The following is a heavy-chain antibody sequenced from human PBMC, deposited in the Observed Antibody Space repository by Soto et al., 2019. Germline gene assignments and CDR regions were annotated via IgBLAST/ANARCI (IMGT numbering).Heavy chain of an antibody. CDR1: GGTFSSYT. Sequence: ASVKVSCKASGGTFSSYTISWVRQAPGQGLEWMGRIIPILGIANYAQKFQGRVTITADKSTSTAYMELSSLRSEDTAVYYCARDRRGKYYDILTGYNHYYYYYMDVWGKGTTVTVSS. V-gene: IGHV1-69*04. D-gene: IGHD3-9*01. J-gene: IGHJ6*03. CDR2: IIPILGIA. CDR3: ARDRRGKYYDILTGYNHYYYYYMDV.